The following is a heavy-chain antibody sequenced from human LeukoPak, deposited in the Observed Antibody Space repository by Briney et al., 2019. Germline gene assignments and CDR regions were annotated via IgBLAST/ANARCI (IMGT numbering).Heavy chain of an antibody. Sequence: ASVKVSRKASGYTFTGYYMHWVRQAPGQGLEWMGWINPNSGGTNYAQKFQGRVTMTRDTSISTAYMELSRLRSDDTAVYYCARDMGGLAEYYFDYWGQGTLVTVSS. V-gene: IGHV1-2*02. CDR2: INPNSGGT. D-gene: IGHD3-16*01. J-gene: IGHJ4*02. CDR3: ARDMGGLAEYYFDY. CDR1: GYTFTGYY.